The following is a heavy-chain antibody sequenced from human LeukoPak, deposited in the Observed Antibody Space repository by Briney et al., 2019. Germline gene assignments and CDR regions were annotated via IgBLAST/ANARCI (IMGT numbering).Heavy chain of an antibody. CDR3: AKSHVGATYFDY. Sequence: GGSLRLSCASSGFTFDDYAMHWVRQAPGKGLDWVSGISWNSGSIGYADSVNGRFTISRDNAKNSLYLQMNSLRAEDTALYYCAKSHVGATYFDYWGQGTLVTVPS. V-gene: IGHV3-9*01. D-gene: IGHD1-26*01. CDR2: ISWNSGSI. J-gene: IGHJ4*02. CDR1: GFTFDDYA.